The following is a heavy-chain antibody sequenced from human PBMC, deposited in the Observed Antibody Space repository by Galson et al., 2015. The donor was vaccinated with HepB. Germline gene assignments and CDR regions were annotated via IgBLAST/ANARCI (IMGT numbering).Heavy chain of an antibody. D-gene: IGHD4/OR15-4a*01. CDR1: GFTFSSYS. CDR3: ASSWCRTPSACYYYGMDV. Sequence: SLRLSCAASGFTFSSYSMNWVRQAPGKGLEWVSYISSSSSTIYYADSVKGRFTISRDNAKNSLYLQMNSLRAEDTAVYYCASSWCRTPSACYYYGMDVWGQGTTVTVSS. V-gene: IGHV3-48*01. CDR2: ISSSSSTI. J-gene: IGHJ6*02.